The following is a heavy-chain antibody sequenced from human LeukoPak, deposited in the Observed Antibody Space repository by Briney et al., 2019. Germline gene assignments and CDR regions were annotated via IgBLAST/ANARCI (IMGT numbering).Heavy chain of an antibody. CDR2: INNDGSST. CDR3: AKDSGSSSGYESWFDP. Sequence: PGGSLRLSCAASGFTFSNYWMNWVRQAPGKGLVWVSRINNDGSSTSYADSVKGRFTISRDNAKNSLYLQMNSLRVEDTALYYCAKDSGSSSGYESWFDPWGQGTLVTVSS. J-gene: IGHJ5*02. CDR1: GFTFSNYW. V-gene: IGHV3-74*01. D-gene: IGHD5-12*01.